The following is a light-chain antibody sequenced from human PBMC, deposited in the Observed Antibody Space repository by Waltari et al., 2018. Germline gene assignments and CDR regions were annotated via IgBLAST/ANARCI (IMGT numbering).Light chain of an antibody. J-gene: IGKJ2*01. V-gene: IGKV3-11*01. Sequence: EIVLTQSPATLSLSPGERATLSCRASQSVSSYLAWYQQKPGQAPRPLIHDASNRATGIPARFSGSGSGTDFTLTISSLEPEDFAVYYCQQRSNWPLMYTFGQGTKLEIK. CDR3: QQRSNWPLMYT. CDR2: DAS. CDR1: QSVSSY.